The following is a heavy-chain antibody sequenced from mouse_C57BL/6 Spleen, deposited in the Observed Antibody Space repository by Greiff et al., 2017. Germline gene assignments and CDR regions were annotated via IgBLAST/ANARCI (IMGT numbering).Heavy chain of an antibody. CDR2: IYPGSGST. Sequence: VQLQQPGAELVKPGASVKMSCKASGYTFTSYWITWVKQRPGQGLEWIGDIYPGSGSTNYNEKFKSKATLTVDTSSSTAYMQLSSLTSEDSAVYFCARWLIYYGYDGGAYWGQGTLVTVSA. V-gene: IGHV1-55*01. CDR3: ARWLIYYGYDGGAY. CDR1: GYTFTSYW. J-gene: IGHJ3*01. D-gene: IGHD2-2*01.